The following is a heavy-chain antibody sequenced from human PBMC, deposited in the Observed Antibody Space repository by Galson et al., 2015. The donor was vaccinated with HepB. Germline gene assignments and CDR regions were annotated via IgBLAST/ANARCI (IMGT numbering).Heavy chain of an antibody. V-gene: IGHV3-23*01. D-gene: IGHD2-21*01. J-gene: IGHJ4*02. CDR3: AKVSAAGVVIADLHY. CDR1: GFSFNTYA. Sequence: SLRLSCAASGFSFNTYAMNWVRQAPGKGLEWVSTISGGGGSTYYADAVKGRFTISRDNSKNTLYVQMNSLRTDDTAVYYCAKVSAAGVVIADLHYWGQGTLVTVSS. CDR2: ISGGGGST.